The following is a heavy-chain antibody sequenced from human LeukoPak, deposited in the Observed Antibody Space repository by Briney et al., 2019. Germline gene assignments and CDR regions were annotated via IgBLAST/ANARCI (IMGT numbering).Heavy chain of an antibody. CDR2: ISGRSDNT. V-gene: IGHV3-23*01. J-gene: IGHJ4*02. Sequence: PGGSLRLSCAASGFIFSNYAMYQVRQAPGKGLEWVSAISGRSDNTYYADSVKGRFTLSRDSCKNTLYLQMNSLRADDTAVYYCAKWGDYDVLTGYYVSDFWGQGTLVTVSS. CDR3: AKWGDYDVLTGYYVSDF. CDR1: GFIFSNYA. D-gene: IGHD3-9*01.